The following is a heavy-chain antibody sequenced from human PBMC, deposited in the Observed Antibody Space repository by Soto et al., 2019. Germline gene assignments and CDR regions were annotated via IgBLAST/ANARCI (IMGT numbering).Heavy chain of an antibody. CDR2: ISSSSSYI. Sequence: EVQLVESGGGLVKPGGSLRLSCAASGFTFSSYSMNWVRQAPGKGLEWVSSISSSSSYIYYADSVKGRFTISRDNAKNSLYLQMNSLRAEDTAVYYCARDNRLEHLEGGDYWGQGTLVTVSS. CDR3: ARDNRLEHLEGGDY. CDR1: GFTFSSYS. J-gene: IGHJ4*02. V-gene: IGHV3-21*01. D-gene: IGHD1-1*01.